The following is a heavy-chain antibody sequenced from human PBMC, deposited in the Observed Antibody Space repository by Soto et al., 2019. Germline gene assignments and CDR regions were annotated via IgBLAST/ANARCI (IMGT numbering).Heavy chain of an antibody. CDR1: GFAFSSYS. CDR3: AKKVNSGSGSQYFDY. D-gene: IGHD3-10*01. V-gene: IGHV3-23*01. J-gene: IGHJ4*02. CDR2: FRAGGDDGTT. Sequence: GGSLRLSCVASGFAFSSYSMSWVRQAPGKGLEWVSGFRAGGDDGTTYYADSVKGRFTISRDNSKNTLFLQMNSLRAEDTAIYYCAKKVNSGSGSQYFDYFGQGTLVTVSS.